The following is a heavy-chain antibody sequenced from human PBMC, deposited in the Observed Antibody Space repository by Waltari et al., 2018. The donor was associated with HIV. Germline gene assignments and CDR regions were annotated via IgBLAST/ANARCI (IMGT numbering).Heavy chain of an antibody. J-gene: IGHJ5*02. V-gene: IGHV3-9*01. CDR2: SSWNGGGV. CDR3: AKDRSGNYYNPWFDP. D-gene: IGHD3-10*01. Sequence: EVQLVESGGGLVQPGRSLRLSCAASGFPFDDYAMHWLRQVPVKGLGWVSGSSWNGGGVGYADSVKGRFTISRDNAKKSLDLQMNSLRAEDTAMYYCAKDRSGNYYNPWFDPWGQGTLVTVSS. CDR1: GFPFDDYA.